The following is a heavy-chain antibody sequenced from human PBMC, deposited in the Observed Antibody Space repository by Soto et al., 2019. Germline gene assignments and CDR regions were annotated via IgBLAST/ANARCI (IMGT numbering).Heavy chain of an antibody. D-gene: IGHD3-10*01. J-gene: IGHJ4*02. CDR1: GFAFKNYG. Sequence: GVSLRLSCAASGFAFKNYGRHWVRQAPGKGLEWVSFISFDGRNEDYGESVKCRFTISRDNSKNMLFLQMDSLRHEDTTLNYCATPGVSMVRGATQGLDHWRQGTMVTVSS. CDR3: ATPGVSMVRGATQGLDH. CDR2: ISFDGRNE. V-gene: IGHV3-30*03.